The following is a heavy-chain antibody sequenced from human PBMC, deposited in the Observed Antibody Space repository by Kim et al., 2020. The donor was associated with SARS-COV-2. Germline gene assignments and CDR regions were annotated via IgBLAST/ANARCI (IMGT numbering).Heavy chain of an antibody. D-gene: IGHD2-21*01. CDR2: IKGDGSVK. CDR3: TRVLSPICGGERSADV. J-gene: IGHJ3*01. Sequence: GGSLRLSCVASECTFSSYRMVWIRQAPGKGLEWVVNIKGDGSVKHFVDSVKRRFTISRDNVNNSLFLLMNSLTAEDTAVYSCTRVLSPICGGERSADV. CDR1: ECTFSSYR. V-gene: IGHV3-7*01.